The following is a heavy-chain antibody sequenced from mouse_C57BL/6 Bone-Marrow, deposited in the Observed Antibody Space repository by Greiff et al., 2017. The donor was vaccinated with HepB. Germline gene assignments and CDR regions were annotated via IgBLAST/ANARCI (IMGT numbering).Heavy chain of an antibody. V-gene: IGHV14-4*01. J-gene: IGHJ2*01. D-gene: IGHD3-2*02. CDR2: IDPENGDT. Sequence: EVQLQQSGAELVRPGASVKLSCTASGFNIKDDYMHWVKQRPEQGLEWIGGIDPENGDTEYASKFQGKATITADTSSNTAYLQLSSLTSEDTAVYYCAVRQLRLQDYWGQGTTLTVSS. CDR3: AVRQLRLQDY. CDR1: GFNIKDDY.